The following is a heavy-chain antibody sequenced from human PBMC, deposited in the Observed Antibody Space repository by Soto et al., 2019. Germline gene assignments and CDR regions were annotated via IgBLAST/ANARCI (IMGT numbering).Heavy chain of an antibody. CDR1: GFTVSSNY. CDR3: ARDRLATNYCFDY. J-gene: IGHJ4*02. D-gene: IGHD5-12*01. CDR2: IGNGDGHI. V-gene: IGHV3-11*01. Sequence: PGGSLRLSCAASGFTVSSNYMSWVRQAPGKGLEWVSYIGNGDGHIYYADSVKGRFTISRDNAKSSLYLQMNSLRADDTAMYYCARDRLATNYCFDYWGQGTLVTVSS.